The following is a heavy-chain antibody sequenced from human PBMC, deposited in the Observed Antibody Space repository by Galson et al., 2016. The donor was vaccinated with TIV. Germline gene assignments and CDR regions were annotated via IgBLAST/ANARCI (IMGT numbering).Heavy chain of an antibody. CDR2: INLDGDKQ. CDR3: ARAYDSSGYYRVGGALDI. CDR1: VFTFDAYW. Sequence: SLRLSCAASVFTFDAYWMNWVRQAPGKGLEWVANINLDGDKQYYLDSVKGRFSISRDNGRNLLYLHMSSLRAEESAVYYCARAYDSSGYYRVGGALDIWGRGTMVTVSS. J-gene: IGHJ3*02. V-gene: IGHV3-7*04. D-gene: IGHD3-22*01.